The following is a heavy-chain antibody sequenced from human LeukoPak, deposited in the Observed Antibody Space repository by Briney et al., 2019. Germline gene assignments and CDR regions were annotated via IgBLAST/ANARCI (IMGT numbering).Heavy chain of an antibody. D-gene: IGHD3-9*01. CDR3: ARLGYDRPMDY. Sequence: SETLSLTCTVSGGSISSYYWSWIRQPPGKGLEWIGYIYYSGSTNYNPSLKSRVTISVDTSKNQFSLKLSSVTAADTAVYYCARLGYDRPMDYWGQGTLVTVSS. CDR1: GGSISSYY. CDR2: IYYSGST. J-gene: IGHJ4*02. V-gene: IGHV4-59*08.